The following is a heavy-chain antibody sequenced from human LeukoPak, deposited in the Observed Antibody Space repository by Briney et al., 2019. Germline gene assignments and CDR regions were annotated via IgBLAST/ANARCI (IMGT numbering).Heavy chain of an antibody. Sequence: SETLSLTCAVYGGSFSGYYWSWIRQPPGKGLEWIGYIYYSGSTNYNPSLKSRVTISVDTSKNQFSLKLSSVTAADTAVYYCATSLTYDSSGYYYVGFDYWGQGTLVTVSS. D-gene: IGHD3-22*01. V-gene: IGHV4-59*08. CDR2: IYYSGST. CDR3: ATSLTYDSSGYYYVGFDY. J-gene: IGHJ4*02. CDR1: GGSFSGYY.